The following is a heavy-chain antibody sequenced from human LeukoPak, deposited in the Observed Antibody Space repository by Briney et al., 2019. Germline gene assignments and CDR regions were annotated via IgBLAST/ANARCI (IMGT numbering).Heavy chain of an antibody. Sequence: ASETLSLTCTVSGGSISSYYWSWIRQPPGKGLEWIGYIYYSGSTYYNPSLKSRVTISVDTSENQFSLKLSSVTAADTAVYYCAGRDFYYFDYWGQGTLVTVSS. V-gene: IGHV4-59*04. J-gene: IGHJ4*02. CDR1: GGSISSYY. CDR3: AGRDFYYFDY. CDR2: IYYSGST.